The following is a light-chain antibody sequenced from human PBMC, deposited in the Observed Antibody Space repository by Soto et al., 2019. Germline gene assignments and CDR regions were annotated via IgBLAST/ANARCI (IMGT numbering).Light chain of an antibody. J-gene: IGLJ1*01. V-gene: IGLV2-23*02. CDR3: CSYAGSTDV. CDR2: QVY. CDR1: SSDVGSYNH. Sequence: QSALTQPASVSGSPGQSITISCTGTSSDVGSYNHVSWYQQHPGKAPKVMIYQVYKRPSGVSHRFSGSKSGNAASLTISGLQAEDEADYYCCSYAGSTDVFGTGTKLTVL.